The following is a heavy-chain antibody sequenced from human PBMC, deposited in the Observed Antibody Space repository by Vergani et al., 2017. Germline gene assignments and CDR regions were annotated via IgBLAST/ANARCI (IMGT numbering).Heavy chain of an antibody. V-gene: IGHV4-38-2*01. CDR2: INHSGST. Sequence: QVQLQESGPGLVKPSETLSLTCAVSGYSISSGYYWSWIRQPPGKGLEWIGEINHSGSTNYNPSLKSRVTISVDTSKNQFSLKLSSVTAADTAVYYCARGAAYYDSSGWLGYWGQGTLVTVSS. CDR1: GYSISSGYY. CDR3: ARGAAYYDSSGWLGY. J-gene: IGHJ4*02. D-gene: IGHD3-22*01.